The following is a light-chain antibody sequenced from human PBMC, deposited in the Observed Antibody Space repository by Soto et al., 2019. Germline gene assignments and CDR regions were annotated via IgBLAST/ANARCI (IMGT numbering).Light chain of an antibody. V-gene: IGKV3-15*01. J-gene: IGKJ1*01. CDR3: QQYNDWLWT. Sequence: ETMMTQSPATLSASPGERVTLSCRATQSVTYNLAWYQQKPGQAPRLLIYGASTRATGIPARFSGRGSGTEFTLTITSLLSEDFAVYYCQQYNDWLWTFGQGTKVEIK. CDR1: QSVTYN. CDR2: GAS.